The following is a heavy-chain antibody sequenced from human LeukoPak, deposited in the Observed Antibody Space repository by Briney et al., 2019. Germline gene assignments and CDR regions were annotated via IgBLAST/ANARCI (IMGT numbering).Heavy chain of an antibody. V-gene: IGHV3-30-3*01. CDR1: GSTFSTYA. CDR2: ISYDGSNK. J-gene: IGHJ4*02. D-gene: IGHD3-10*01. CDR3: ARTTTPHYYGSGSYALGY. Sequence: GRSLRLSCAASGSTFSTYAMHWVRQGPGKGLEWVAVISYDGSNKFYADSVKGRFTISRDNSKNTLYLQMSSLSAEDTAVYYCARTTTPHYYGSGSYALGYWGQGTLVTVPS.